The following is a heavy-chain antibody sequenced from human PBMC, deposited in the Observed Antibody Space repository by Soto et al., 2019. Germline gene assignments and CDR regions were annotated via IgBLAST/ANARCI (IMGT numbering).Heavy chain of an antibody. V-gene: IGHV3-7*03. J-gene: IGHJ6*02. D-gene: IGHD5-12*01. CDR3: VTAVRGYNANGDL. CDR2: IKADGTEK. Sequence: GSLRLSCVGPVFTFSSYWMGWVRQSPGKGLEWVATIKADGTEKYYVDSVKGRFTFSRDNAKTSVYLEMNSLRAEDTAVYYCVTAVRGYNANGDLWGQGTTVTVSS. CDR1: VFTFSSYW.